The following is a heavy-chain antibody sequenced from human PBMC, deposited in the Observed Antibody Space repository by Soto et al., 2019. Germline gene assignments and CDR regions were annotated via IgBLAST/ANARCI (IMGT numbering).Heavy chain of an antibody. CDR1: GYTFTNYG. D-gene: IGHD2-8*01. CDR3: ARGVGDNTGAFYYYYYMDV. Sequence: QIQLVQSGAEVKKPGASVKVSCKASGYTFTNYGISWVRQAPGQGLEGMGWINAYNGSTNYAQKLQGRVTMTTDTSTSTAYMELRNLRSDDTAVYYGARGVGDNTGAFYYYYYMDVWGKGTTVTVSS. V-gene: IGHV1-18*01. CDR2: INAYNGST. J-gene: IGHJ6*03.